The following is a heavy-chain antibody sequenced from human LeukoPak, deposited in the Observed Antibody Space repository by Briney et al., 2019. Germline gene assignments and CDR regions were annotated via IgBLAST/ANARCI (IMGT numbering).Heavy chain of an antibody. J-gene: IGHJ3*02. CDR1: GGSLTGYY. D-gene: IGHD3-3*01. CDR2: IYTSGGT. V-gene: IGHV4-4*07. Sequence: SETLSLTCTVSGGSLTGYYRSWIRQPPGKGLEWIGRIYTSGGTTYNPSLKSGVAMSVDTSKNQFFVTLHSVTAADTAVYYCARGHRDFRSGQSQIENDAFDIGGQGTMVTVS. CDR3: ARGHRDFRSGQSQIENDAFDI.